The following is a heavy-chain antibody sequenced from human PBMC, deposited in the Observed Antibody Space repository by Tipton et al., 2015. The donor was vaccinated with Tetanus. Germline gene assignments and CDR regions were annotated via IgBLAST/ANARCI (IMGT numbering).Heavy chain of an antibody. CDR3: ARDSWKMVRGVTTYYNWFDP. CDR2: SIPIFGTA. Sequence: QLVQSGAEVKKPGSSVKVSCKASGGTFSSYAISGGGKPPEQGLEGRGGSIPIFGTANYAQKFQGRVTITADESTGTAYMELSSLRSEDTAVYYCARDSWKMVRGVTTYYNWFDPWGQGTPVTVSS. J-gene: IGHJ5*02. CDR1: GGTFSSYA. D-gene: IGHD3-10*01. V-gene: IGHV1-69*01.